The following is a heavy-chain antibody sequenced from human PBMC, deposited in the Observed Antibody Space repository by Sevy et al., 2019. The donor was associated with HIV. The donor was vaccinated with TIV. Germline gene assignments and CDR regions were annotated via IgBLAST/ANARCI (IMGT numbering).Heavy chain of an antibody. CDR1: GFTFSNYG. J-gene: IGHJ6*02. D-gene: IGHD3-16*01. CDR2: IWYDGSNK. CDR3: ARDKLQTTGSLGDYYYGLDV. V-gene: IGHV3-33*01. Sequence: GGSLRLSCAGSGFTFSNYGMHWVRQAQGKGLEWVAIIWYDGSNKYYTESVKVRFTISRDNSKNMLYLQMNGLRAEDTAVYYCARDKLQTTGSLGDYYYGLDVWGQGTRVTVSS.